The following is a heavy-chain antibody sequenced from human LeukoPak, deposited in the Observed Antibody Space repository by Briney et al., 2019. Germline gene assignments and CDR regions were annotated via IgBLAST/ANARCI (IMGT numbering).Heavy chain of an antibody. CDR3: ARAFGSGSYTRWFDS. D-gene: IGHD3-10*01. Sequence: SETLSLTCTVSGDSISHNWWSWTRQPPGKGLEWIGYISFTGSAFYNPSLKSRVTISIDTSKNQFSLKLSSVTAADTAIFYCARAFGSGSYTRWFDSWGQGIPVTVSS. CDR1: GDSISHNW. V-gene: IGHV4-59*01. J-gene: IGHJ5*01. CDR2: ISFTGSA.